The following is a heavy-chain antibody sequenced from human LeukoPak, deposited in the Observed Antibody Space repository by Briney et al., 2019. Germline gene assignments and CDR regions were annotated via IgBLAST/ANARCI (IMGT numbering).Heavy chain of an antibody. Sequence: ASVKVSCKASGYTFTNYGISWVRQAPGQGLEWMGWINTNTGNPTYAQGFTGRFVFSLDTSVSTAYLQISSLKAEDTAVYYCARDLYYYDSSGFDYWGQGTLVTVSS. D-gene: IGHD3-22*01. CDR2: INTNTGNP. V-gene: IGHV7-4-1*02. CDR1: GYTFTNYG. J-gene: IGHJ4*02. CDR3: ARDLYYYDSSGFDY.